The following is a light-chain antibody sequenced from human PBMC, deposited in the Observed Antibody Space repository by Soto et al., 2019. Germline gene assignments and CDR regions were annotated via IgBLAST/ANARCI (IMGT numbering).Light chain of an antibody. J-gene: IGKJ1*01. V-gene: IGKV3-11*01. CDR3: QQRLNWPPG. CDR1: HSVDSN. CDR2: DAS. Sequence: EVEMTQSRATLSVSPGEGATLSCRASHSVDSNLAWYQQKPGQAPRLLIYDASNRASGVPARFSGSGSGTDFTLTISDLEPADFGLYYCQQRLNWPPGFGQGTKVDIK.